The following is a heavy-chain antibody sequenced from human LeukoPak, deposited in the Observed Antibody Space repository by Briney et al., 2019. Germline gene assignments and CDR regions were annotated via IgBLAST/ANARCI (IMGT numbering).Heavy chain of an antibody. V-gene: IGHV1-18*01. D-gene: IGHD3-22*01. J-gene: IGHJ4*02. Sequence: ASVKVSCKASGYTFTSYGISWVQQAPGQGLEWMGWISAYNGNTNYAQKLQGRVTMTTDTSTSTAYMELRSLRSDDTAVYYCARDLYDSSGYSPSRGYWGQGTLVTVSS. CDR2: ISAYNGNT. CDR1: GYTFTSYG. CDR3: ARDLYDSSGYSPSRGY.